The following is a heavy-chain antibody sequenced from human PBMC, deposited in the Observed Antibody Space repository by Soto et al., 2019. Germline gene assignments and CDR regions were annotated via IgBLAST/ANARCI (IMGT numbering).Heavy chain of an antibody. CDR1: GHTFTSYG. CDR2: TSAYNGNT. CDR3: ARREYGHAFDI. D-gene: IGHD3-10*01. V-gene: IGHV1-18*04. Sequence: ASVKVSCKASGHTFTSYGISWVRQAPGEGLEWMGRTSAYNGNTNYAQKLQGRVTMTTDTSTSTAYMELRRLRSDDTAVYYCARREYGHAFDIWGQGTMVTVS. J-gene: IGHJ3*02.